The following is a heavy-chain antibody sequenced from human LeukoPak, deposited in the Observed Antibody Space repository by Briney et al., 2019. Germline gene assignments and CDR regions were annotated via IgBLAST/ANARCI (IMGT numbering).Heavy chain of an antibody. J-gene: IGHJ4*02. CDR3: ARRTPVVIGSWVRDH. D-gene: IGHD3-22*01. CDR1: GYTFTGYY. Sequence: ASVKVSCKASGYTFTGYYMHWVRQAPGQGLEWMGRINPNSGGTNYAQKFQGRVTMTRDTSIRTAYMELSRLRSDDTAVYYCARRTPVVIGSWVRDHWGQGTLVTVSS. CDR2: INPNSGGT. V-gene: IGHV1-2*06.